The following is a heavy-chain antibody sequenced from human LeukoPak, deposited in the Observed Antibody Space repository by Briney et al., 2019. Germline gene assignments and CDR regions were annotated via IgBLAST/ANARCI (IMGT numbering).Heavy chain of an antibody. CDR1: GYTFTSYG. D-gene: IGHD3-10*01. CDR2: IIPIFGTA. V-gene: IGHV1-69*13. Sequence: SVNVSCKASGYTFTSYGISWVRQAPGQGLEWMGGIIPIFGTANYAQKFQGRVTITADESTSTAYMELSSLRSEDTAVYYCAVGSGYYFDYWGQGTLVTVSS. J-gene: IGHJ4*02. CDR3: AVGSGYYFDY.